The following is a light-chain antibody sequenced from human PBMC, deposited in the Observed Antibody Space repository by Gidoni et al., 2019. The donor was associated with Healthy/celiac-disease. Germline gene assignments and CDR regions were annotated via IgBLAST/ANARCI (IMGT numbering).Light chain of an antibody. CDR1: QSLLHSNGYNY. V-gene: IGKV2-28*01. CDR3: VQALQTPGT. J-gene: IGKJ1*01. Sequence: DIVMTQSPLSLPVTPGEPASISCRSSQSLLHSNGYNYLDWYLQKPGQSPQLLIYLGSNLASGVPDRFSGSGSGTDFTLKISRVEAEDVGVYYCVQALQTPGTFGQGTKVEIK. CDR2: LGS.